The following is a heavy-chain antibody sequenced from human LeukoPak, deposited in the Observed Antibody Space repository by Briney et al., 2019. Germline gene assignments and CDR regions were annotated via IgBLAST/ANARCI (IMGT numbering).Heavy chain of an antibody. J-gene: IGHJ4*02. V-gene: IGHV1-8*01. CDR1: GYTFTTHD. D-gene: IGHD3-9*01. CDR2: MNPGSGDT. CDR3: ARGLGDYNTDWFPVSGY. Sequence: GASVKVSCKASGYTFTTHDLTWVRQATGQGLEWMGWMNPGSGDTAYAQKFQGRVTMTRDTSMSTAYMGLSSLGSEDTAIYYCARGLGDYNTDWFPVSGYWGQGTPVTVSS.